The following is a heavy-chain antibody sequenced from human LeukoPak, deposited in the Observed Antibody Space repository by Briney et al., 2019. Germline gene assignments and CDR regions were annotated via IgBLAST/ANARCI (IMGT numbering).Heavy chain of an antibody. J-gene: IGHJ4*02. V-gene: IGHV4-30-4*07. CDR3: ARDSVYSGSSLDY. D-gene: IGHD1-26*01. Sequence: SETLSLTCAVSGDSLSSGGYSWSWVRQPPGTGLEWLGYIYYSGSTYYNPSLKSRVTISVDTSKNQFSLKLSSVTAADTAVYYCARDSVYSGSSLDYWGQGALVTVSS. CDR1: GDSLSSGGYS. CDR2: IYYSGST.